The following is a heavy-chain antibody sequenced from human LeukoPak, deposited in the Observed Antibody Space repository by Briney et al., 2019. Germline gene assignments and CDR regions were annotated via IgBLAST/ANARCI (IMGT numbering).Heavy chain of an antibody. Sequence: SETLSLTCAVSGGSISSGGYSWSWIRQPPGKGLEWIGYIYHSGSTYYNPSLKSRVTISVDRSKNQFSLKLSSVTAADTAVYYCARTYSSGYWAQWTFDPWGQGTLVTVSS. D-gene: IGHD3-22*01. CDR2: IYHSGST. CDR3: ARTYSSGYWAQWTFDP. CDR1: GGSISSGGYS. V-gene: IGHV4-30-2*01. J-gene: IGHJ5*02.